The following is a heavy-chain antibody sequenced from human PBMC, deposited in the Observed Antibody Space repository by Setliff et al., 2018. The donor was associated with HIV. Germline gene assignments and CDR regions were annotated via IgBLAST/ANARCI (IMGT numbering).Heavy chain of an antibody. CDR1: GYTFTSYA. J-gene: IGHJ2*01. CDR3: ARERATGRPPLLNWYFDL. D-gene: IGHD1-1*01. V-gene: IGHV1-3*01. Sequence: GASVKVSCKASGYTFTSYALHWVRQAPGQRLEWMGWINAGNGHTKYSEKFQGRISITRDTSASTAYMELKNLGSEDTAVYFCARERATGRPPLLNWYFDLWGRGTLVTVSS. CDR2: INAGNGHT.